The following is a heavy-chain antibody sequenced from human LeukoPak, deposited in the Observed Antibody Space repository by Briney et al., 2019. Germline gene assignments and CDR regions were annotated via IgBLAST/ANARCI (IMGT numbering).Heavy chain of an antibody. V-gene: IGHV3-74*01. CDR3: ARVLSADSPGFQH. Sequence: GSLRLSCAASGYTFSSFWIHWARQAPGKGLEWVARIDSDGSGTRYADSVKGRFTISRDNAKNTLYLQMNSLRAEDTAVYYCARVLSADSPGFQHWGQGTLVTVSS. CDR1: GYTFSSFW. CDR2: IDSDGSGT. D-gene: IGHD3-22*01. J-gene: IGHJ1*01.